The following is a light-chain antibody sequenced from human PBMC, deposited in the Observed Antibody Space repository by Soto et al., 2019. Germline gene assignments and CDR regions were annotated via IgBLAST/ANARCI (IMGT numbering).Light chain of an antibody. J-gene: IGKJ1*01. CDR3: QLYDESSTWT. Sequence: EIVLTQSPGTLSLSPGERATLSCQASEPVSDSYLAWFQQKPGQPPRLLIYRSSSRATGVPDRFRCRASGTAFTLAISPLQPEEFAVFCWQLYDESSTWTIGQGTQV. CDR1: EPVSDSY. V-gene: IGKV3-20*01. CDR2: RSS.